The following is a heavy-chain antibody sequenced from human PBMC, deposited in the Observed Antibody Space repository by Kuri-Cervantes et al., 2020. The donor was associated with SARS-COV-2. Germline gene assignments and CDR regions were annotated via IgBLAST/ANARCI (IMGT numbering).Heavy chain of an antibody. CDR1: GCTFSSYA. D-gene: IGHD3-3*01. CDR3: ARKRNNYDFWSGPIYYFDY. Sequence: GESLKISWAASGCTFSSYAMSWVRQAPGKGLEWGSVIYSGGSSTYYADSVKGRFTISRDNSKNTLYLQMNSLRAEDTAVYYCARKRNNYDFWSGPIYYFDYWGQGTLVTVSS. J-gene: IGHJ4*02. V-gene: IGHV3-23*03. CDR2: IYSGGSST.